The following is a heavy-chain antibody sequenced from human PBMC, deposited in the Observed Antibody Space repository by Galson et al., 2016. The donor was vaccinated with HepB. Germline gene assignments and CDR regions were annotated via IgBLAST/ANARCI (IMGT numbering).Heavy chain of an antibody. CDR1: GLTVSSKY. CDR3: ARMFPLYSSGWYVRGDGWFDS. V-gene: IGHV3-11*01. Sequence: SLRLSCAASGLTVSSKYMSWIRQAPGKGLEWVSYISGDGRTINYADSVKGRFTISRGNAKNSLYLHMNSLTGEDTAVYYCARMFPLYSSGWYVRGDGWFDSWGQGTLVTVSS. CDR2: ISGDGRTI. D-gene: IGHD6-19*01. J-gene: IGHJ5*01.